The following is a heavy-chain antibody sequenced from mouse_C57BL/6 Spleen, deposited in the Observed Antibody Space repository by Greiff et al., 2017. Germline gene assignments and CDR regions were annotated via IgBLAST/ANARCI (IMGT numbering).Heavy chain of an antibody. CDR3: ARNGAGTNYFDY. V-gene: IGHV2-2*01. D-gene: IGHD4-1*01. J-gene: IGHJ2*01. CDR1: GFSLTSYG. Sequence: VKLVESGPGLVQPSQSLSITCTVSGFSLTSYGVHWVRQSPGKGLEWLGVIWSGGSTDYNAAFISRLSISKDNSKSQVFFKMNSLQADDTAIYYCARNGAGTNYFDYWGQGTTLTVSS. CDR2: IWSGGST.